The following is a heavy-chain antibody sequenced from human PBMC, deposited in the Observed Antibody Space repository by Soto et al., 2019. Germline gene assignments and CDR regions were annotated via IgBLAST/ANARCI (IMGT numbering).Heavy chain of an antibody. J-gene: IGHJ4*02. CDR1: CGSSVNISDC. V-gene: IGHV4-39*01. Sequence: SLSRTVACGSSVNISDCWVLIRQPPGKGLEWIGSIYYSGSTYYNPSLKSRVTISVDTSKNQFSLKLSSVTAADTAVYYCARHSPAISVSDHWGQGTLVTVSS. CDR2: IYYSGST. CDR3: ARHSPAISVSDH. D-gene: IGHD3-3*01.